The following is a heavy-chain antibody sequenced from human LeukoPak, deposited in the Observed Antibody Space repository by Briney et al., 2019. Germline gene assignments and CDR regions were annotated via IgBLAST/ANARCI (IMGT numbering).Heavy chain of an antibody. CDR1: GGSISGYY. CDR2: IYYTGST. V-gene: IGHV4-59*01. Sequence: SETLSLTCTVSGGSISGYYWSWIRQPPGKGLEWIGYIYYTGSTDYNPSLKSRVIISVDTSKNQFSLKVSSVTAADTAVYYCVRSKSGTYGWFDPWGQGTLVTVSS. J-gene: IGHJ5*02. D-gene: IGHD4-17*01. CDR3: VRSKSGTYGWFDP.